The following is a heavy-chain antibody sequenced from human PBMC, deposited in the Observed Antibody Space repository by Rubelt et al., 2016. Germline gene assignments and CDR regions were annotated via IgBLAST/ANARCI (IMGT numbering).Heavy chain of an antibody. V-gene: IGHV3-23*01. CDR2: ISDSGGDT. CDR1: GFTFRKHD. Sequence: GSLTLSCAASGFTFRKHDTMWVRQAPGKGLERVSSISDSGGDTYYAGSVRGRLNVSRDNSKNTGFLQMNSLRAEDTAVYYCAKKYYDSSGFDYWGQGTLVTVSS. CDR3: AKKYYDSSGFDY. D-gene: IGHD3-22*01. J-gene: IGHJ4*02.